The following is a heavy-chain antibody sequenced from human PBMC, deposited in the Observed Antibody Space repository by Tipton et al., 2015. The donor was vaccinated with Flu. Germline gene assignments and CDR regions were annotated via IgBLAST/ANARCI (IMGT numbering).Heavy chain of an antibody. CDR1: GFTFSGYG. Sequence: SGFTFSGYGMHWVRQAPGKGLQWVANIKQDGTAKYYVDSVKGRFTISRDNAKNSLYLQMNSLRAEDTAVYYCSKGGFAYWGQGTLVTVSS. CDR2: IKQDGTAK. V-gene: IGHV3-7*01. CDR3: SKGGFAY. J-gene: IGHJ4*02.